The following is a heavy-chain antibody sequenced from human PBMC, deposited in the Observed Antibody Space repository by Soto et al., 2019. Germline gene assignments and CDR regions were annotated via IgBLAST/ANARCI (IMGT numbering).Heavy chain of an antibody. CDR3: ARLPDLAAAGGDAFDI. Sequence: SETLSLTCAVSGGSISSSNWWSWVRQPPGRGLEWIGEIYHSGSTNYNPSLKSRVTISVDKSKNQFSLKLSSMTAADTAVYYCARLPDLAAAGGDAFDIWGQGTMVT. V-gene: IGHV4-4*02. D-gene: IGHD6-13*01. CDR2: IYHSGST. CDR1: GGSISSSNW. J-gene: IGHJ3*02.